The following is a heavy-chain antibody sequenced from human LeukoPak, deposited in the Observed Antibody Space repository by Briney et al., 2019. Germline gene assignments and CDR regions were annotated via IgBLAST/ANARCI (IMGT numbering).Heavy chain of an antibody. CDR2: ISAYNGNT. V-gene: IGHV1-18*01. J-gene: IGHJ6*02. Sequence: ASVKVSCKASGYTFTSYSISWVRQAPGQGLEWMGWISAYNGNTNYAQKLQGRVTMTTDTSTSTAYMELRSLRSDDTAVYYCASNEYSSSWYDGYYYGMDVWGQGTTVTVSS. CDR1: GYTFTSYS. D-gene: IGHD6-13*01. CDR3: ASNEYSSSWYDGYYYGMDV.